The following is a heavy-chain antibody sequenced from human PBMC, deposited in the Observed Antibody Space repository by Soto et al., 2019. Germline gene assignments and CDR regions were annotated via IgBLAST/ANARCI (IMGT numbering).Heavy chain of an antibody. D-gene: IGHD2-2*01. Sequence: QVQLVESGGGVVQPGRSLRLSCAASGFTFSSYAMHWVRQAPGKGLEWVAGISYDGSNKYYADSVKGRFTISRDNSKNTLYLQMNSLRAEDTAVYYCARAGNIVVVPAATKTPYYYYYGMDVW. J-gene: IGHJ6*01. CDR2: ISYDGSNK. CDR3: ARAGNIVVVPAATKTPYYYYYGMDV. CDR1: GFTFSSYA. V-gene: IGHV3-30-3*01.